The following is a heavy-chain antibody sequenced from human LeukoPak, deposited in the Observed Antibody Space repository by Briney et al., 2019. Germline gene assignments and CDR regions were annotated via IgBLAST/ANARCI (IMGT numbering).Heavy chain of an antibody. CDR1: GGSISSGSYY. CDR3: ARESLEFRFFDF. J-gene: IGHJ4*02. CDR2: IYTTGRT. V-gene: IGHV4-61*02. Sequence: SQTLSLTCTVSGGSISSGSYYWSWIRQPAGKGLEWIGRIYTTGRTIYNPSLKSQVTISINTSKNQFSLKLTSVTATDTAMYYCARESLEFRFFDFWGQGALVTVPS. D-gene: IGHD1-1*01.